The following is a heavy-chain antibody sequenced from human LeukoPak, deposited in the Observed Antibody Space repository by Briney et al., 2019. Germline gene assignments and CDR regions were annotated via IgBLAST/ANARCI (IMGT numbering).Heavy chain of an antibody. CDR3: XRHLSGDPYTYYFDC. CDR2: IYYSGST. J-gene: IGHJ4*02. Sequence: SETLSLTCTVSGGSISSSSYYWGWIRQPPGKGLEWIGSIYYSGSTYYNPSLKSRVTISVDTSKNQFSLKLSSVTAADTAVYYCXRHLSGDPYTYYFDCWGQGTLVTVSS. D-gene: IGHD7-27*01. CDR1: GGSISSSSYY. V-gene: IGHV4-39*01.